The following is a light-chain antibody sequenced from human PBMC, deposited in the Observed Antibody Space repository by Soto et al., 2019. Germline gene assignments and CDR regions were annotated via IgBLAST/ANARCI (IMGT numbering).Light chain of an antibody. CDR1: QSVSSN. Sequence: EILMTQSPATLSVSPGERATLSCRASQSVSSNLAWYQQKPGQAPRLLMYGASNRATGIPARFSGSGSGTEFTLAISRLQSEDFEVYYCQQYDYWPRTFGQGTKVDI. CDR3: QQYDYWPRT. CDR2: GAS. V-gene: IGKV3-15*01. J-gene: IGKJ1*01.